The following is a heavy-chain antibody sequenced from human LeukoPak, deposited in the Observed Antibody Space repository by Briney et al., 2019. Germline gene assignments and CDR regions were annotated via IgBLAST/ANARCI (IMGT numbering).Heavy chain of an antibody. CDR1: GFTFSSYA. Sequence: PGGSLRLSCAASGFTFSSYAMSWVRQAPGKGLEWVPAISGSGGSTYCADSVKGRFTISRDNSKNTLYLQMNSLRAEDTAVYYCAKGPGRLRLGELSLSPIDYWGQGTLVTVSS. CDR3: AKGPGRLRLGELSLSPIDY. D-gene: IGHD3-16*02. J-gene: IGHJ4*02. CDR2: ISGSGGST. V-gene: IGHV3-23*01.